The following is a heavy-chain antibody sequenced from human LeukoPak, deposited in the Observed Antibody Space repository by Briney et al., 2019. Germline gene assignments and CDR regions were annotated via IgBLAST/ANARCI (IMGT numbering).Heavy chain of an antibody. V-gene: IGHV3-33*01. CDR2: IWYDGSNK. J-gene: IGHJ3*01. Sequence: GGSLRLSCAASGLSLSNYGMHWVRQAPGKGLDWVAVIWYDGSNKYYADSVKGRFTISRDNSKKMLFLQMNSLGLEDTATYYCARTNDLTGYGFDVWGQGTTVIVSS. CDR1: GLSLSNYG. CDR3: ARTNDLTGYGFDV. D-gene: IGHD3-9*01.